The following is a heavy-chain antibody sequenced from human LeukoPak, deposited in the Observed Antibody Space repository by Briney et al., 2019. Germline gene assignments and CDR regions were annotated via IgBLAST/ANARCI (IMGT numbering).Heavy chain of an antibody. V-gene: IGHV4-34*01. D-gene: IGHD3-9*01. CDR1: GGSFRGYS. J-gene: IGHJ5*02. CDR3: ARGVLRYVDWRLRYFDA. Sequence: SETLSLTCTVYGGSFRGYSWTWIRQPPGRELEWIGEINQSGITNYKSSLKSRVTISLDTFKNHLSLNLTSVTAADTAVYYCARGVLRYVDWRLRYFDAWGQGTLVSVSS. CDR2: INQSGIT.